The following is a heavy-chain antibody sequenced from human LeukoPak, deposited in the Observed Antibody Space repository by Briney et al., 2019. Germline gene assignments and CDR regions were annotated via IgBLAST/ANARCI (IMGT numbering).Heavy chain of an antibody. D-gene: IGHD5-18*01. Sequence: PGGSLRLSCAASGFTFSTSVMTWVRQAPGKGLEWVSSIGTSVYRTHYADSVRGRFTISRDNSKNTLYLQMNSLRAEDTAVYYCAVRGYSYAPYWGQGTLVTVSS. CDR1: GFTFSTSV. J-gene: IGHJ4*02. CDR3: AVRGYSYAPY. V-gene: IGHV3-23*01. CDR2: IGTSVYRT.